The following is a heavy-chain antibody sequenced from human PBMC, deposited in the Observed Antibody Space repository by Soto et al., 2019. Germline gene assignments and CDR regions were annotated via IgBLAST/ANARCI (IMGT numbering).Heavy chain of an antibody. CDR2: INPGGGST. D-gene: IGHD3-22*01. CDR1: GYTFTNFY. Sequence: QVELVQSGAEVREPGASVKVSCKASGYTFTNFYIHWVRQAPGQGLEWMGIINPGGGSTTYAQKFQGRVTMTRDTSTSTLYMQLSSLRSEDTAVYYCVRDLHISACGAFDIWGQGTLVTVSS. V-gene: IGHV1-46*01. J-gene: IGHJ3*02. CDR3: VRDLHISACGAFDI.